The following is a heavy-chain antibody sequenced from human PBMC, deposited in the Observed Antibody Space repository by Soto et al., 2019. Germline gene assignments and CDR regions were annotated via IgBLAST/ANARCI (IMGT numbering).Heavy chain of an antibody. D-gene: IGHD3-16*02. V-gene: IGHV1-24*01. CDR2: FDPEDGET. Sequence: ASVKVSCKVSGYTLTELSMHWVRQAPGKGLEWMGGFDPEDGETIYAQKFQGRVTMTEDTSTDTAYMELSSLRSEDTAVYYCATYDYVWGSYRQWGQGTLVTVSS. CDR1: GYTLTELS. J-gene: IGHJ4*02. CDR3: ATYDYVWGSYRQ.